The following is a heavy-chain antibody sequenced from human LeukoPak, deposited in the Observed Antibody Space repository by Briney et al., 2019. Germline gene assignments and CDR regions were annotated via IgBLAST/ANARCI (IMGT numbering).Heavy chain of an antibody. CDR2: ISSSSSYI. CDR3: ASLSGYNYINFDY. V-gene: IGHV3-21*01. CDR1: GFTFSSYS. J-gene: IGHJ4*02. D-gene: IGHD5-24*01. Sequence: PGGSLRLSCAASGFTFSSYSMNWVRQAPGKGLEWVSSISSSSSYIYYADSVKGRFTISRDNAKNSLYLQMNSLRAEDTAVYYCASLSGYNYINFDYWGQGTLVTVSS.